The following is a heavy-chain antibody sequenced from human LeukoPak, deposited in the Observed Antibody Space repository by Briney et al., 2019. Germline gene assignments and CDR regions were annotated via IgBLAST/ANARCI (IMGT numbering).Heavy chain of an antibody. D-gene: IGHD3-10*01. CDR1: GFTFSSYS. Sequence: GVSLRLSCAASGFTFSSYSMNWVRQVPGKGLEWVSSISSSSSYIYYADSVKGRFTISRDNAKNSLYLQMNSLRAEDTAVYYCARAYGSGSYYNLNDYWGQGTLVTVSS. CDR3: ARAYGSGSYYNLNDY. J-gene: IGHJ4*02. V-gene: IGHV3-21*01. CDR2: ISSSSSYI.